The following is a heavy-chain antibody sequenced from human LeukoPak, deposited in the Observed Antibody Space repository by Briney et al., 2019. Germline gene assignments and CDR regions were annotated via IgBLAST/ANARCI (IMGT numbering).Heavy chain of an antibody. V-gene: IGHV3-21*01. D-gene: IGHD3-9*01. CDR1: GFTFSGYS. J-gene: IGHJ4*02. CDR2: ISGSSGSI. Sequence: VESLRLSCAASGFTFSGYSMNWVRLAPGKGLEWVSSISGSSGSIYYADSVKGRFTISRNNAKNSLDLQMNSLRAEDTAVYYCARANPPAISFFDWWGQGTLVSVSS. CDR3: ARANPPAISFFDW.